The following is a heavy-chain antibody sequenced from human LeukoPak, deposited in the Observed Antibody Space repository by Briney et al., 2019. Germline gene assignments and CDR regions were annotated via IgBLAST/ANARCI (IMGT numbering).Heavy chain of an antibody. Sequence: PGGSLRLSCAASGFTFSNYAMSWVRQAPGKGLEWVGFIRSKAYGGTTEYAASVKGRFTISRDDSKSIAYLQMNSLKTEDTAVYYCTRSDYYDSSGYYHFDYWGQGTLVSVSS. CDR1: GFTFSNYA. V-gene: IGHV3-49*04. D-gene: IGHD3-22*01. J-gene: IGHJ4*02. CDR3: TRSDYYDSSGYYHFDY. CDR2: IRSKAYGGTT.